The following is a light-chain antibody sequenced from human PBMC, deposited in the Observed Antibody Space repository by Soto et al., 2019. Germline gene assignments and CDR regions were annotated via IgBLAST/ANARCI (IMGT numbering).Light chain of an antibody. J-gene: IGLJ1*01. CDR3: CSYAGDTTFFV. CDR2: EVN. Sequence: QSALTQPASMSGSPGQSLTISCTGTSSAVGSYYPVSCFQQHPGNAPKLIIYEVNKRPSGVSDRFSGSKSGNTASLTISGLQAADEAEYYCCSYAGDTTFFVFGTGTKVTVL. V-gene: IGLV2-23*02. CDR1: SSAVGSYYP.